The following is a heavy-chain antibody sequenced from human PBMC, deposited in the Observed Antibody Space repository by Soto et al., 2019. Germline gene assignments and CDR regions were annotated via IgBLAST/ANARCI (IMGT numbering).Heavy chain of an antibody. J-gene: IGHJ4*02. D-gene: IGHD3-10*01. V-gene: IGHV1-2*04. CDR3: ARAWGFGELSIDY. CDR2: INPNSGGT. CDR1: GYTFTGYY. Sequence: GTSVKVSCTASGYTFTGYYMHWVRQAPGQGLEWMGWINPNSGGTNYAQKFQGWVTMTRDTSISTAYMELSRLRSDDTAVYYCARAWGFGELSIDYWGQGTLVTVSS.